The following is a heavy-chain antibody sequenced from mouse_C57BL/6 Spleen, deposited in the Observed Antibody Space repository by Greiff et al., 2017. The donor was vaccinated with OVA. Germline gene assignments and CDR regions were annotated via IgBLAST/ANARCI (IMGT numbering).Heavy chain of an antibody. J-gene: IGHJ2*01. CDR1: GFNIKDYY. D-gene: IGHD1-1*01. Sequence: EVKVEESGAELVKPGASVKLSCTASGFNIKDYYMHWVKQRTEQGLEWIGRIDPEDGETKYAPKFQGKATIPADTSSNTAYLQLSSLTSEDTAVYYCARGYGSSYPFDYWGQGTTLTVSS. CDR3: ARGYGSSYPFDY. V-gene: IGHV14-2*01. CDR2: IDPEDGET.